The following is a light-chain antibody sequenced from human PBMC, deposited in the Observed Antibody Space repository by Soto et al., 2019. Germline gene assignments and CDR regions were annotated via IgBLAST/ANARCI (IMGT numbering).Light chain of an antibody. Sequence: QAVVTQPPSASGTPGQRVTTSCSGSSSNIGSNYVYWYQQLPGTAPKLLIYRNNQRPSGVPDRFSGSKSGTSASLAISGLRSEDEADYYCAAWDDSLSGPLFGGGTQLTVL. CDR3: AAWDDSLSGPL. V-gene: IGLV1-47*01. CDR2: RNN. CDR1: SSNIGSNY. J-gene: IGLJ7*01.